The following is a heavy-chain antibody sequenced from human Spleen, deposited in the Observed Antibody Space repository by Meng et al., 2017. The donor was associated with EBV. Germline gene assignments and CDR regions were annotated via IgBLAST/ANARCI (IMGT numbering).Heavy chain of an antibody. CDR1: GGSFSGYY. D-gene: IGHD2-2*01. Sequence: QVQPQPWGAGLLKPSATLSLTCAVYGGSFSGYYWSWIRQPPGTGLEWIGEINHSGSTTYSPSLKGRVTISVDTSKNQFSLKLSSVTAADTAVYYCARARRVVVPATMRRPFDYWGQGTLVTVSS. J-gene: IGHJ4*02. CDR2: INHSGST. V-gene: IGHV4-34*02. CDR3: ARARRVVVPATMRRPFDY.